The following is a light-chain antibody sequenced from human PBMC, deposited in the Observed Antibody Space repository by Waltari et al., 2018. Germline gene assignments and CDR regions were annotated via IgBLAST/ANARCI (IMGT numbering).Light chain of an antibody. CDR2: GSS. CDR3: QSYDTTLSVV. CDR1: GSNIGARYD. V-gene: IGLV1-40*01. J-gene: IGLJ3*02. Sequence: QSVLTQPPSVSGAPGQRVTIPCTGRGSNIGARYDVPWYQQVPRAAPKLLIYGSSSRPLGVPDRFFGSTSGTSASLAITGLQAEDEAVYYCQSYDTTLSVVFGGGTKLTVL.